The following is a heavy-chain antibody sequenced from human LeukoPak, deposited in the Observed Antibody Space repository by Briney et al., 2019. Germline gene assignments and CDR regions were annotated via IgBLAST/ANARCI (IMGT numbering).Heavy chain of an antibody. D-gene: IGHD2-21*01. J-gene: IGHJ4*02. CDR1: GFTFSSYE. CDR2: ISSSGTPI. CDR3: AREKTACGGDCYDS. Sequence: GGSLRLSCAASGFTFSSYEMNWVRQAPGKGLEWVSYISSSGTPIHYADSVKGRFTISRDNAKNSLFLQMNSLRAEDTAVCYCAREKTACGGDCYDSWGQGTLVTVSS. V-gene: IGHV3-48*03.